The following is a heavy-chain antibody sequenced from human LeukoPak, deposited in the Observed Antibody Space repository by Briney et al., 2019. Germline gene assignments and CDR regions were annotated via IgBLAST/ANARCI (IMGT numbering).Heavy chain of an antibody. CDR3: ARVLLWFGELLYNWFDP. Sequence: SQTLSLTCTVSGGSISSGDYYWSWIRQPPGKGLEWIGYIYYSGSTYYNPSLKSRVTISVDTSKNQFSLKLSSVTAADTAVYYCARVLLWFGELLYNWFDPWGQGTLVTVSS. CDR2: IYYSGST. J-gene: IGHJ5*02. CDR1: GGSISSGDYY. V-gene: IGHV4-30-4*01. D-gene: IGHD3-10*01.